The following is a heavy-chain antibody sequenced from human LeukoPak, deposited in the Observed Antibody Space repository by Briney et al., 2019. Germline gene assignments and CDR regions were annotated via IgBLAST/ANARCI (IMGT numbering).Heavy chain of an antibody. J-gene: IGHJ4*02. D-gene: IGHD3-22*01. Sequence: GRSLRLSCAASGFTFSGYSMNWVRQAPGKGLEWISYISSTSNTIYYADSVKGRFTISRDNTRDSLFLQMNSLRAEDTAVYYCARVDDSSGYSSFYFDYWGQGTLVTVSS. CDR1: GFTFSGYS. CDR3: ARVDDSSGYSSFYFDY. CDR2: ISSTSNTI. V-gene: IGHV3-48*04.